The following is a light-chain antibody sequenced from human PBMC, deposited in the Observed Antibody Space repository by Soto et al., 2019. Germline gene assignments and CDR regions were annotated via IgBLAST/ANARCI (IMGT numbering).Light chain of an antibody. CDR3: QQYNNWLSWT. CDR2: GAP. V-gene: IGKV3-15*01. CDR1: QSINNN. Sequence: EIVMTQSPATLSVSPGERATLSCRASQSINNNLAWYQQKPGQAPRLLIYGAPTRVTGIPARFSGSGSGTEFTLSISSLQSEDFAVYYCQQYNNWLSWTFGQGTKV. J-gene: IGKJ1*01.